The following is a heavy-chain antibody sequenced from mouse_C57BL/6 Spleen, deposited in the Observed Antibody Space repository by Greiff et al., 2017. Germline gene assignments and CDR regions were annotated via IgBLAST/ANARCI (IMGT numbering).Heavy chain of an antibody. CDR3: ARVYYSNYHDY. V-gene: IGHV1-54*01. CDR1: GYAFTNYL. D-gene: IGHD2-5*01. Sequence: QVQLKESGAELVRPGTSVKVSCKASGYAFTNYLIEWVKQRPGQGLEWIGVINPGSGGTNYNEKFKGKATLTADKSSSTAYMPLSILTSEDSAVYFCARVYYSNYHDYWGQGTTLTVSS. J-gene: IGHJ2*01. CDR2: INPGSGGT.